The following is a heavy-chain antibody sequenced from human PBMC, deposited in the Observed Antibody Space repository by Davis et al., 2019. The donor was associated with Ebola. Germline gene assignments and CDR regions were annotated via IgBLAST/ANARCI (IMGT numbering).Heavy chain of an antibody. J-gene: IGHJ3*02. D-gene: IGHD3-16*02. CDR3: ARDPYYVWATYRRAGDAFNI. CDR1: GYTFTSYA. Sequence: ASVKVSCKTSGYTFTSYAMHWVRQAPGQRLEWMGWISGNSGDTKYAQNLQDRVTITTDTSTSTAYLELRSLKSDDTAVYYCARDPYYVWATYRRAGDAFNIWGQGTMVTVSS. CDR2: ISGNSGDT. V-gene: IGHV1-18*01.